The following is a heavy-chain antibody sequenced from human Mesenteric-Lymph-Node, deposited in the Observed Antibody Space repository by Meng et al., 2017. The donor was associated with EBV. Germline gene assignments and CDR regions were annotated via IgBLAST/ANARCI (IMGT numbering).Heavy chain of an antibody. Sequence: QVQLVQSGSEVRDPGASVNVSCKAFGSTFTNYAMNWVRQAPGQGLEWMGWINTDTGIPTYAQGFTGRFVFSLDTSVSTAYLQISSLKAEDTAVYYCARDSGTYYYYFDYWGQGTLVTVSS. CDR3: ARDSGTYYYYFDY. D-gene: IGHD1-26*01. J-gene: IGHJ4*02. V-gene: IGHV7-4-1*02. CDR2: INTDTGIP. CDR1: GSTFTNYA.